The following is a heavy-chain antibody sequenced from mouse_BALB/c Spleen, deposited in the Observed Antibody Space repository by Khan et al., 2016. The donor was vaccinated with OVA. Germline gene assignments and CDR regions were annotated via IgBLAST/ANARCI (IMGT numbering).Heavy chain of an antibody. V-gene: IGHV5-6-5*01. J-gene: IGHJ3*01. CDR1: GFTFSNYG. CDR3: ARDSWFAY. Sequence: VVESGGGLVKPGGSLKLSCAASGFTFSNYGVSWVRQTPEKRLEWVASISSGDTTYYPDSVKGRFTISRDNARNILYLQMSSLRSEDTAMYYCARDSWFAYWGQGTLVTVSA. CDR2: ISSGDTT.